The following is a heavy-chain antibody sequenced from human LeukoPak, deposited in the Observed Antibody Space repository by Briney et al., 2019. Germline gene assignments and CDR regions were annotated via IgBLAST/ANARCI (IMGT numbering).Heavy chain of an antibody. D-gene: IGHD3-10*01. J-gene: IGHJ4*02. CDR3: ARVIKYYFDY. V-gene: IGHV1-46*01. Sequence: ASVKVSCKASGYTFTGYYMYWVRQAPGQGLEWMGVINPSGGSTSYAQKFQGRVTMTRDTSTRTVYMEVNSLRSDDTAVYYCARVIKYYFDYWGQGTLVTVSS. CDR1: GYTFTGYY. CDR2: INPSGGST.